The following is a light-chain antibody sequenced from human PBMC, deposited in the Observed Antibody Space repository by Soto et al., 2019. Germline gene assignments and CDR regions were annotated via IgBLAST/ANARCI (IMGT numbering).Light chain of an antibody. Sequence: DIQMTQSPSSLSASVGDRVTITCRASQGISNYLACYQHKPEKVPDLLISSASTLQSGAPSRFSGSGSGTAFTPTISSLQPEDVATYYCQKYNIAPSWTFGQGTKVEIK. V-gene: IGKV1-27*01. CDR3: QKYNIAPSWT. CDR2: SAS. CDR1: QGISNY. J-gene: IGKJ1*01.